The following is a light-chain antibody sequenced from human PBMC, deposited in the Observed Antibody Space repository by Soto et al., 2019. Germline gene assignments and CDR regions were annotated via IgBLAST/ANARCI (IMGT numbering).Light chain of an antibody. Sequence: DFVVTQSPDSLPVSLGERATINCKSSQSVLYSSDNKNYLAWYQQTPGQPPKLLIYWASTRESVVPGRFSGSGSATDFPLTISRLHAEYVAVYYCQQYYSTPLTFGGGTKVEIK. CDR2: WAS. V-gene: IGKV4-1*01. J-gene: IGKJ4*01. CDR1: QSVLYSSDNKNY. CDR3: QQYYSTPLT.